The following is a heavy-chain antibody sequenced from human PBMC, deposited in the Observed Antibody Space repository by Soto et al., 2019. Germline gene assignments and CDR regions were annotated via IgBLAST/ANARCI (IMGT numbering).Heavy chain of an antibody. CDR3: ARAQVFWSDYKDYYGMDV. J-gene: IGHJ6*02. CDR1: GFTFSSYS. V-gene: IGHV3-21*01. D-gene: IGHD3-3*01. CDR2: ISSSSSYI. Sequence: GGSLRLCCAASGFTFSSYSMNWVRQAPGKGLEWVSSISSSSSYIYYADSVKGRFTISRDNAKNSLYLQMNSLRAEDTAVYYCARAQVFWSDYKDYYGMDVWGQGTTVTVSS.